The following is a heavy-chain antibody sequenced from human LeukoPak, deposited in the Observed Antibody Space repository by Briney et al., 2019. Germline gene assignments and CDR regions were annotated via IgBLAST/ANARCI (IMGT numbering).Heavy chain of an antibody. D-gene: IGHD3-10*01. Sequence: PGGSLRLSCAASGFTVSSNYMSWVRQAPWKGLEWVSVMYSGGSTYYADSVKGRFTISRDNSKNTLYLQMNSLRAEDTAVYYCARVPNYGSGSGFDPWGQGTLVTVSS. V-gene: IGHV3-53*01. CDR1: GFTVSSNY. J-gene: IGHJ5*02. CDR2: MYSGGST. CDR3: ARVPNYGSGSGFDP.